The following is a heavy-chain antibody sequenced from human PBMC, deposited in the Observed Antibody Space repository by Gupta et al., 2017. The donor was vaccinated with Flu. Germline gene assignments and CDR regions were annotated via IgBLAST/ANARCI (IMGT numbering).Heavy chain of an antibody. CDR3: ARDRFSYCSSTSCYPEDY. J-gene: IGHJ4*02. Sequence: VQRVESGGGVDQPGRSLRPFCAASGFTFRSYGLPWVRQAPGKGLEWVEVIGYDGSNKYYADSVKGRFTNSRDNSKNTLYLQMNSLRAEDTAVYYCARDRFSYCSSTSCYPEDYGGQGTLVTVSS. D-gene: IGHD2-2*01. V-gene: IGHV3-33*01. CDR1: GFTFRSYG. CDR2: IGYDGSNK.